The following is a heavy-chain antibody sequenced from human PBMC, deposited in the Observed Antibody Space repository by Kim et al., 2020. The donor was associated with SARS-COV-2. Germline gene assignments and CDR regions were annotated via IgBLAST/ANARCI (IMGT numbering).Heavy chain of an antibody. D-gene: IGHD3-10*01. CDR3: ARGGITFFDI. V-gene: IGHV4-34*01. Sequence: STNYNPSLKSLVTQSVNTSKSQFSVKLSSVTAADTAVYYCARGGITFFDIWGQGTMVTVSS. CDR2: ST. J-gene: IGHJ3*02.